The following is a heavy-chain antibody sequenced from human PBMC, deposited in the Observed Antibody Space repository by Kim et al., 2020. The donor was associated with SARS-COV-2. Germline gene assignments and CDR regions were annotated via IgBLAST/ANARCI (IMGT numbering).Heavy chain of an antibody. D-gene: IGHD1-26*01. CDR3: GRCGMYPDF. CDR2: IKEDGSEQ. V-gene: IGHV3-7*01. J-gene: IGHJ4*02. CDR1: GFTYSNFR. Sequence: GGSLRLSCVASGFTYSNFRMTWVRQAAGKGLEWVANIKEDGSEQHYDDSVKGRFTISRDNAENSLYLQMNSLRADDTAVYYCGRCGMYPDFWGQGTLVTVSS.